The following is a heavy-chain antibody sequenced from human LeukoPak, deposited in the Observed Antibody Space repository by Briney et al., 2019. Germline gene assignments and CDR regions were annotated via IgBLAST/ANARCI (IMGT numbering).Heavy chain of an antibody. V-gene: IGHV1-18*01. Sequence: GASVKVSCKASGYSFTSYDISWVRQAPGQGLEWMGWISAYNGNTNYAQKLQGRATMTTDTSTSTAYMELRSLGSDDTAVYYCGREGSGWFFDYWGQGTLVTVSS. J-gene: IGHJ4*02. CDR3: GREGSGWFFDY. CDR1: GYSFTSYD. D-gene: IGHD6-19*01. CDR2: ISAYNGNT.